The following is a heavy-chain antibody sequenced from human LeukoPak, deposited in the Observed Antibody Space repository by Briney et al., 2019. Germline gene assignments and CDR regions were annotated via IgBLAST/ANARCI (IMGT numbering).Heavy chain of an antibody. J-gene: IGHJ6*02. Sequence: GGSLRLSCAASGFTFSSYSMNWVRQAPGKGLEWVSYISSSSSTIYYADSVKGRFTISRDNAKNSLYLQMNSLRAEDTAVYYCARDVASSSGYYGYYYYGMDVWGQGTTVTVSS. D-gene: IGHD3-22*01. V-gene: IGHV3-48*01. CDR1: GFTFSSYS. CDR2: ISSSSSTI. CDR3: ARDVASSSGYYGYYYYGMDV.